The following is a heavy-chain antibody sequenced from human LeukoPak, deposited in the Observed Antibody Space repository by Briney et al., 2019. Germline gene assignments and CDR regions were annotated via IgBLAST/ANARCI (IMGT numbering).Heavy chain of an antibody. Sequence: GGSLRLSCAASGFTFSVYAMSWVRQAPGKGLEWVSGLSGSGGSTYYADSVKGRFTISRDNSKNTLYVHMNSLRAEDTAVYYCAKAGDRNYFDYWGQGALVTVSS. CDR2: LSGSGGST. CDR1: GFTFSVYA. V-gene: IGHV3-23*01. J-gene: IGHJ4*02. D-gene: IGHD3-22*01. CDR3: AKAGDRNYFDY.